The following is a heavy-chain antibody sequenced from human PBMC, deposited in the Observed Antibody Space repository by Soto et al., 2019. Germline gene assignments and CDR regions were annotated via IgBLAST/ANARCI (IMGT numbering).Heavy chain of an antibody. CDR1: GFTFSSYG. V-gene: IGHV3-30*18. CDR3: AKDFLGFGYLDY. D-gene: IGHD3-10*01. CDR2: ISYDGSNK. J-gene: IGHJ4*02. Sequence: GGSLRLSCAASGFTFSSYGMHWVRQAPGKGLEWVAVISYDGSNKYYADSVKGRFTISRDNSKNTLYLQMNSLRAEDTAVYYCAKDFLGFGYLDYWGQGTLVTV.